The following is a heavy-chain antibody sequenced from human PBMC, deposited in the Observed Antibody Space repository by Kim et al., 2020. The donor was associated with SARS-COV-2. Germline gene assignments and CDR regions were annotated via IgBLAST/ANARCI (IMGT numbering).Heavy chain of an antibody. Sequence: GESLKISCKGSGYSFTSYWIGWVRQMPGKGLEWMVIIYPGDSDTRYSPSFQGQVTISADKSISTAYLQWSSLKASDTAMYYCAGVGYYDYVWGSYRQFDYWGQGTLVAVSS. CDR3: AGVGYYDYVWGSYRQFDY. CDR2: IYPGDSDT. D-gene: IGHD3-16*02. J-gene: IGHJ4*02. CDR1: GYSFTSYW. V-gene: IGHV5-51*01.